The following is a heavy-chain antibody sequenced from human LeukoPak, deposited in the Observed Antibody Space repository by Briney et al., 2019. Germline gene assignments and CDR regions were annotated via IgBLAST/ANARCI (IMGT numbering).Heavy chain of an antibody. CDR1: GYTFTSYA. Sequence: GASVKVSCKASGYTFTSYAIHWVRQAPGQRLEWMGWINAGNANTKYSQKFQGRVTITRDTSASTAFMDLSSLRSEDTAVYYCARDQVQWLAAYGMDVWGQGTTVTVPS. J-gene: IGHJ6*01. CDR2: INAGNANT. D-gene: IGHD6-19*01. V-gene: IGHV1-3*01. CDR3: ARDQVQWLAAYGMDV.